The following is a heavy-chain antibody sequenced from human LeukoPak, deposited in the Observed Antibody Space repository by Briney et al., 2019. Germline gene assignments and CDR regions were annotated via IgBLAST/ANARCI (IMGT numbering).Heavy chain of an antibody. D-gene: IGHD3-10*01. CDR3: VGLWFGERINWFDP. J-gene: IGHJ5*02. CDR2: IYHSGST. V-gene: IGHV4-38-2*02. Sequence: SENLSLTCTVSGYSISSGYYWGWIRQPPGKGLEWIGSIYHSGSTYYNPSLKSRVTISVDTSKNQFSLKLSSVTAADTAVYYCVGLWFGERINWFDPWGQGTLVTVSS. CDR1: GYSISSGYY.